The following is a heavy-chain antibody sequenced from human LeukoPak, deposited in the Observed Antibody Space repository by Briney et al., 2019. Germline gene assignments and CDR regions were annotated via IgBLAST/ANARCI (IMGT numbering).Heavy chain of an antibody. CDR1: GFTFSSYW. CDR2: INHNGNVN. D-gene: IGHD2-2*01. J-gene: IGHJ4*02. V-gene: IGHV3-7*03. Sequence: PGGSLRLSCAASGFTFSSYWMNWARQAPGKGLEWVASINHNGNVNYYVDSVKGRFTISRDNAKNSLYLQMSNLRAEDTAVYYCAKVHCISTNCNHIWTYFDYWGQGTLVTVSS. CDR3: AKVHCISTNCNHIWTYFDY.